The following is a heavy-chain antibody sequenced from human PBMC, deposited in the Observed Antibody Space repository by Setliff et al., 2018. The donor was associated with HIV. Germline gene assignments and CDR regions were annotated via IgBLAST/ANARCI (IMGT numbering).Heavy chain of an antibody. CDR2: ISFEETKT. CDR3: ARGRGHYFGDVDF. Sequence: PGGSLRLSCAASGFNFNDYAMHWVRQAPGKGLEWVAVISFEETKTYYIDSVKGRFTISRDNSGNTLYLQTNSLTIEDTAVYHCARGRGHYFGDVDFWGQGALVTVSS. D-gene: IGHD3-10*01. J-gene: IGHJ4*02. CDR1: GFNFNDYA. V-gene: IGHV3-30*04.